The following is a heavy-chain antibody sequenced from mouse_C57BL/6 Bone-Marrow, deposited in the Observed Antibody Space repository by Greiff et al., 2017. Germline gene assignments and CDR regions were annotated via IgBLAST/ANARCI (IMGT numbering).Heavy chain of an antibody. Sequence: VQLQQSGPGLVAPSQSLSITCTVSGFSLTSYAISWVRQPPGQGLEWLGVIWPGGGTTYYSALKSSLSISNDNSKSQVFLIMNSLQTDDTARDYWALVPVGRGRYVDVWGTGTTLTVSS. CDR3: ALVPVGRGRYVDV. V-gene: IGHV2-9-1*01. J-gene: IGHJ1*03. CDR2: IWPGGGT. CDR1: GFSLTSYA. D-gene: IGHD1-1*01.